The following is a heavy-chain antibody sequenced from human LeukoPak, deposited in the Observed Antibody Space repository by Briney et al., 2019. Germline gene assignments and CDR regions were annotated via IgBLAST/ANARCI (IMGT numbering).Heavy chain of an antibody. CDR2: INHSGST. CDR3: ARVRRITMVRGVIITGDY. CDR1: GGSFSGYY. D-gene: IGHD3-10*01. J-gene: IGHJ4*02. Sequence: SETLSLTCAVYGGSFSGYYWSWIRQPPGKGLEWIGEINHSGSTNYNPPLKSRVTISVDTSKNQFSLKLSSVTAADTAVYYCARVRRITMVRGVIITGDYWGQGTLVTVSS. V-gene: IGHV4-34*01.